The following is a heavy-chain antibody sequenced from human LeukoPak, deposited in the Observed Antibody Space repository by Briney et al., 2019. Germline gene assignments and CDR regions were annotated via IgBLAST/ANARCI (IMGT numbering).Heavy chain of an antibody. V-gene: IGHV4-59*01. J-gene: IGHJ6*02. D-gene: IGHD2-2*01. Sequence: SETLSLTCTVSGGSIGSYYWSWIRQPPGKGLEWIGYIYYSGSTNYNPSLKSRVTISVDTSKNQFSLKLSSVTAADTAVYYCARDTGYCSSTSCESYYYYGMDVWGQGTTVTVSS. CDR1: GGSIGSYY. CDR3: ARDTGYCSSTSCESYYYYGMDV. CDR2: IYYSGST.